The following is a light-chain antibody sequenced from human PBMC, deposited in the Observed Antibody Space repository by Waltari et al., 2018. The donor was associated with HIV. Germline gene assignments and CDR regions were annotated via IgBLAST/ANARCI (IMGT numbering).Light chain of an antibody. J-gene: IGLJ2*01. CDR1: SSTIGAGYD. V-gene: IGLV1-40*01. CDR2: ANI. CDR3: QSFDSSLTTSGVI. Sequence: QSVLTQPPSVSGAPGQRVTISCTGSSSTIGAGYDVPWYQQLPGTAPKPLIYANINRPSGVPDRFSGSKSGSSASLAITGLQAEDEAHYYCQSFDSSLTTSGVIFGGGTKLTVL.